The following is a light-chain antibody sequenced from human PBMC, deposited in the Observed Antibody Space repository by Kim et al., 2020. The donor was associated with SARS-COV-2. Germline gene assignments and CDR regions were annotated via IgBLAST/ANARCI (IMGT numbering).Light chain of an antibody. CDR2: SNN. V-gene: IGLV1-44*01. J-gene: IGLJ2*01. CDR3: AAWDDSLNGV. CDR1: KAQNRNKT. Sequence: PGERVNSSWSGKKAQNRNKTLKWDPHPPGTAPKLLIYSNNQRPSGVPDRFSGSKSGTSASLAISGLRSEDEADYYCAAWDDSLNGVFGGGTQLTVL.